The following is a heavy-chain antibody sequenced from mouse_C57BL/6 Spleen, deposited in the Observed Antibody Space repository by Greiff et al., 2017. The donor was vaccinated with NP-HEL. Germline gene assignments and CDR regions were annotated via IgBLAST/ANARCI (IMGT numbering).Heavy chain of an antibody. D-gene: IGHD2-1*01. CDR2: IDPETGGT. CDR3: TRWDGNY. CDR1: GYTFTDYE. Sequence: VQLQQSGAELVRPGASVTLSCKASGYTFTDYEMHWVKQTPVHGLEWIGAIDPETGGTAYNQKFTGKAILTADKSSSTAYMELRSLTAEDSAVYYCTRWDGNYWGQGTLVTVAA. V-gene: IGHV1-15*01. J-gene: IGHJ3*01.